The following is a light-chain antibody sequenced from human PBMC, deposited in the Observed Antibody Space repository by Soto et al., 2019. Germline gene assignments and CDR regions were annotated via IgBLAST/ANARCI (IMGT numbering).Light chain of an antibody. Sequence: EIVMTQSPATLSVSPGERATLSCRASQSVSSNLAWYQQKPGQAPRLLIYGASTRATGIPAKFSGSGSGTDFTLTITSLQSEASAVYFCQQYKNWPWTFGQGTKVYI. CDR3: QQYKNWPWT. J-gene: IGKJ1*01. CDR2: GAS. CDR1: QSVSSN. V-gene: IGKV3-15*01.